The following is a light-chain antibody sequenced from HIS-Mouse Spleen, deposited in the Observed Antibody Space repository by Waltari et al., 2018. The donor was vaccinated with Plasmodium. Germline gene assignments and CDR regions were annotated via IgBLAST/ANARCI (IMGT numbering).Light chain of an antibody. CDR3: SSYAGSNNLV. CDR2: DVS. CDR1: SSDVGGSYY. V-gene: IGLV2-11*01. Sequence: QSALTQPRSVSGSPGQSVTIPFPGTSSDVGGSYYVSWYQQHPGKAPKLMIYDVSKRPSGVPDRFSGSKSGNTASLTISGLQAEDEADYYCSSYAGSNNLVFGGGTKLTVL. J-gene: IGLJ2*01.